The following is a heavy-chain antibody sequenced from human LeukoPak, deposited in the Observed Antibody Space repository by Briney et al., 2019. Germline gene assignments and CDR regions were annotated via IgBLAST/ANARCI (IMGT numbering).Heavy chain of an antibody. CDR2: TSSSSSAI. Sequence: GGSLRLSCAASGFTFRSYSMDWVRQAPGKGLEWVSDTSSSSSAIYYADSVKGRFTISRDNAKSALYLQMNSLRAEDTAMYYCARSNNAYDIWGQGTMVTVSS. J-gene: IGHJ3*02. D-gene: IGHD2/OR15-2a*01. CDR3: ARSNNAYDI. CDR1: GFTFRSYS. V-gene: IGHV3-48*01.